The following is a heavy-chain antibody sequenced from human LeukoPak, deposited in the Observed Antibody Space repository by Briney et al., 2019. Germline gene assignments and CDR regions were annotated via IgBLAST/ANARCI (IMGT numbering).Heavy chain of an antibody. D-gene: IGHD2-15*01. Sequence: GRSLRLSCAASGFTFSSHAMHWVRQAPGKGLEWVAVVSYDGVNTYYADSVKGRFTISRDNSKNTLYLQMDSLTTEDTSVYFCARDYRVGCIGGRCFPIDSWGQGTLVTVSS. CDR1: GFTFSSHA. J-gene: IGHJ4*02. V-gene: IGHV3-30-3*01. CDR2: VSYDGVNT. CDR3: ARDYRVGCIGGRCFPIDS.